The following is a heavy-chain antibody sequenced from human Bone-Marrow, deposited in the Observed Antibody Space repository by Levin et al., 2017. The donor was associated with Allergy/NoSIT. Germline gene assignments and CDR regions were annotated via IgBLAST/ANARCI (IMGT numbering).Heavy chain of an antibody. CDR1: GFTFSSYA. Sequence: GESLKISCAASGFTFSSYAMSWVRQAPGKGLEWVSAISGSGGSTYYADSVKGRFTISRDNSKNTLYLQMNSLRAEDTAVYYCAKDSHGTVTTLYGMDVWGQGTTVTVSS. CDR3: AKDSHGTVTTLYGMDV. J-gene: IGHJ6*02. D-gene: IGHD4-17*01. V-gene: IGHV3-23*01. CDR2: ISGSGGST.